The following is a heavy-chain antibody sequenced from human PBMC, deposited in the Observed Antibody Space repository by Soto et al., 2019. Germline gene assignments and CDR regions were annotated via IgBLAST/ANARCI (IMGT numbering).Heavy chain of an antibody. J-gene: IGHJ5*02. CDR3: AREAGGGYYNGGNWFDP. V-gene: IGHV1-69*02. D-gene: IGHD3-9*01. CDR1: GGTFSSYT. CDR2: IIPILGIA. Sequence: QVQLVQSGAEVKKPGSSVKVSCKASGGTFSSYTISWVRQAPGQGLEWMGRIIPILGIANYAQKFQGRVTITADKSTSTAYMELSSLRSEDTAVYYCAREAGGGYYNGGNWFDPWGQGTLVTVSS.